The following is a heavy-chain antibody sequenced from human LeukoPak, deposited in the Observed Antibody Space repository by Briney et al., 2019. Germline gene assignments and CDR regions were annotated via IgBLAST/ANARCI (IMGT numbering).Heavy chain of an antibody. J-gene: IGHJ4*02. V-gene: IGHV3-11*04. CDR2: ISSSGSTI. CDR1: GGSISSYY. CDR3: ARAFYDFLTGYPAYFDY. D-gene: IGHD3-9*01. Sequence: LSLTCTVSGGSISSYYWSWIRQPPGKGLEWVSYISSSGSTIYYADSVKGRFTISRDNAKNSLYLQMNSLRAEDTAVYYCARAFYDFLTGYPAYFDYWGQGTLVTVSS.